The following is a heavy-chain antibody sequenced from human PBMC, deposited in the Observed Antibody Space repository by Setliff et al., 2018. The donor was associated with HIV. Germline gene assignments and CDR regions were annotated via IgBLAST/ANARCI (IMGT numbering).Heavy chain of an antibody. J-gene: IGHJ6*03. V-gene: IGHV3-7*03. CDR2: IKQVGSEE. Sequence: GGSLRLSCGASGFNFNSYAMHWARQAPGKGLEWVANIKQVGSEEYYVDSVKARFTISRDNAKNSLYLQMNSLRAEDTAVYYCARWAPPNHYFYYYMDVWGKGTTVTVSS. CDR1: GFNFNSYA. CDR3: ARWAPPNHYFYYYMDV.